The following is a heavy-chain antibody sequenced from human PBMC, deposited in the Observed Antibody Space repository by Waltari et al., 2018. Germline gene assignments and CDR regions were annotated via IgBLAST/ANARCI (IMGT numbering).Heavy chain of an antibody. D-gene: IGHD5-12*01. Sequence: QLQLQESGPGLVKPSETLSLTCSVSGVSITRYRHYWGWTRQPPGQGLEWIATLSYSGATYSSPSLKSRVTISRDTSKNQVSLQLGSVTAADTAVYYCATYIGASLGTAAFDVWGQGTMVTVSS. J-gene: IGHJ3*01. V-gene: IGHV4-39*01. CDR3: ATYIGASLGTAAFDV. CDR2: LSYSGAT. CDR1: GVSITRYRHY.